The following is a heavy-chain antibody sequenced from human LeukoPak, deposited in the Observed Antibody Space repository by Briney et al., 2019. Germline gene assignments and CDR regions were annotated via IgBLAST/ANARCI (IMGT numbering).Heavy chain of an antibody. V-gene: IGHV3-74*01. CDR1: GFTFSSYW. CDR2: INSDGSST. J-gene: IGHJ4*02. CDR3: ARDPPYYYDSSGHPTFDY. D-gene: IGHD3-22*01. Sequence: PGGSLRLSCAASGFTFSSYWMHWVRQAPGKGLVWVSRINSDGSSTSYADSVKGRFTISRGNAKNTLYLQMNSLRAEDTAVYYCARDPPYYYDSSGHPTFDYWGQGTLVTVSS.